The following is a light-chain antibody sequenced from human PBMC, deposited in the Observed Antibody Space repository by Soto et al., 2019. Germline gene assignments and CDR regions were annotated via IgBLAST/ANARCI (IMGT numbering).Light chain of an antibody. CDR3: EQTYTPQT. Sequence: DIQMTQSPSSLSASVGDRVTITCRASQNIFDFVNWYQQKPGEAPKLLIYAASGLQVGVPARFSGVGSGTHFTLTINSLRPEDSAIYYCEQTYTPQTFGQGTKVDIK. CDR1: QNIFDF. V-gene: IGKV1-39*01. CDR2: AAS. J-gene: IGKJ1*01.